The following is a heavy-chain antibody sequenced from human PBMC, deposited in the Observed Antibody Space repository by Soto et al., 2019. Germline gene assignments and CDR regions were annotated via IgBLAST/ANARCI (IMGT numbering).Heavy chain of an antibody. CDR1: GGSISSSSYY. CDR2: IYYSGST. J-gene: IGHJ6*02. CDR3: ARGVVVTASGYYYYYYGMDV. D-gene: IGHD2-21*02. Sequence: SETLSLTCTVSGGSISSSSYYWGWIRQPPGKGLEWIGSIYYSGSTYYNPSLKSRVTISVDTSKNQFSLKLSSVTAADTAVYYCARGVVVTASGYYYYYYGMDVWGQGTTVTVSS. V-gene: IGHV4-39*01.